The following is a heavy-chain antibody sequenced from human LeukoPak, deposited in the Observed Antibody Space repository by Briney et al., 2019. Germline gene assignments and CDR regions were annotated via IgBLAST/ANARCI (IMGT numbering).Heavy chain of an antibody. V-gene: IGHV3-23*01. CDR3: AKDQAPTSYHSSGFLN. CDR2: ISGSGGST. J-gene: IGHJ4*02. Sequence: GGSLRLSCAASGLTFSSYAMSWVRQAPGKGLEWVSAISGSGGSTYYADSVKGRFTISRDNSKNTLSLQMNSLRGADTAVYYCAKDQAPTSYHSSGFLNWGQGTLVTVSS. CDR1: GLTFSSYA. D-gene: IGHD3-22*01.